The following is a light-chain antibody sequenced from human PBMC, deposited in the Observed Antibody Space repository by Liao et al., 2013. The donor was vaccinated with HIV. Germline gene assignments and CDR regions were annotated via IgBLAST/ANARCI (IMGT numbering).Light chain of an antibody. Sequence: SYELTQPPSVSVAPGKTARITCGGKNIGSKSVHWYQQRPGQAPVVVMYYDSDRPSGIPERFSGSNSGNTATLTISGTQAMDEADYYCQAWDSSTSVFGGGTKLTVL. J-gene: IGLJ2*01. CDR3: QAWDSSTSV. CDR2: YDS. CDR1: NIGSKS. V-gene: IGLV3-21*01.